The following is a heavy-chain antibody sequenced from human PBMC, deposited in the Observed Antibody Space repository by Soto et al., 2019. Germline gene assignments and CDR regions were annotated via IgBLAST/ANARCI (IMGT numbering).Heavy chain of an antibody. J-gene: IGHJ4*02. D-gene: IGHD6-13*01. Sequence: SENLSLPCSGSGGSLRNYRLSLSRQPPGKGPEWIGYMCYSGSSNYNPSLKSRVTISVDTSKSQFSLKLSSVTAADTAVYYCARGINAAAPGTLAYWGPGTLVTVSS. V-gene: IGHV4-59*01. CDR1: GGSLRNYR. CDR2: MCYSGSS. CDR3: ARGINAAAPGTLAY.